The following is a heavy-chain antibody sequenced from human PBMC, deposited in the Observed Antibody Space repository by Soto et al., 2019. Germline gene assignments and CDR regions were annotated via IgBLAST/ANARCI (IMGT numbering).Heavy chain of an antibody. J-gene: IGHJ6*02. V-gene: IGHV3-23*01. CDR2: ISGSGGST. D-gene: IGHD6-19*01. CDR1: GFTFSSYA. CDR3: AKDRGSGWWGEYYYYGMDV. Sequence: PGGSLRLSCAASGFTFSSYAMSWVRQAPGKGLEWVSAISGSGGSTYYADSVKGRFTISRDNSKNTLYLQMNSLRAEDTAVYYCAKDRGSGWWGEYYYYGMDVWGQGTTVTVSS.